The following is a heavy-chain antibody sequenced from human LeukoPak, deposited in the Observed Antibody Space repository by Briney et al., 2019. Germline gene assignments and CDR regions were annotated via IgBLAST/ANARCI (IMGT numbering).Heavy chain of an antibody. Sequence: PGGSLRLPCAASGLPSCGNEMNWVRQAPGRGLEWVSYISSSGSTIYYEDSLRGGFTISRDNAKNSLYLQMKNLRAEDTTVYYLARENSGNYFGYWAQGTLVTVSS. J-gene: IGHJ4*02. D-gene: IGHD5-12*01. CDR3: ARENSGNYFGY. V-gene: IGHV3-48*03. CDR2: ISSSGSTI. CDR1: GLPSCGNE.